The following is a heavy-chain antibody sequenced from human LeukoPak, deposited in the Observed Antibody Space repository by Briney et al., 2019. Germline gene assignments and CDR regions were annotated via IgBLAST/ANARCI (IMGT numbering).Heavy chain of an antibody. CDR3: ATSAAVRLFDY. J-gene: IGHJ4*02. CDR2: TYSGGST. Sequence: PGGSLKLTCEGSGFTVSSNYMSWVRQAPGKGLEWVSVTYSGGSTYYAGSVKGRFTISKDNSKNTLYLQMNSLRAEDTAVYYCATSAAVRLFDYWGQGALVTVSS. V-gene: IGHV3-53*01. D-gene: IGHD2-2*01. CDR1: GFTVSSNY.